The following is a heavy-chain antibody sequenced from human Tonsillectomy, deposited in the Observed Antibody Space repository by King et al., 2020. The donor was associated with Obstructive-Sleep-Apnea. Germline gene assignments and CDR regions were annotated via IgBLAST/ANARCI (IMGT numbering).Heavy chain of an antibody. J-gene: IGHJ5*02. Sequence: VQLVESGGGLVKPGGSLRLSCAASGFTFSNAWMSWVRQAPGKGLEWVGRIKSKTDGGTTDYAAPVKGRFTISREDSKNTLYLQMNSLKTEDTAVYYCTTDIVVRGIDPWGQGTLVTVSS. CDR3: TTDIVVRGIDP. CDR1: GFTFSNAW. CDR2: IKSKTDGGTT. D-gene: IGHD2-2*01. V-gene: IGHV3-15*01.